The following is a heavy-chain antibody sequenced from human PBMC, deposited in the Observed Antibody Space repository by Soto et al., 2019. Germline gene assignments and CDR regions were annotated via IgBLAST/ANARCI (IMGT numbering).Heavy chain of an antibody. CDR3: AASPSFWQNYYYGAMDV. J-gene: IGHJ6*02. CDR2: MNPNSGGT. V-gene: IGHV1-8*01. Sequence: ASVKVSCKASGYTFTSYDINWVRQATGQGLEWMGWMNPNSGGTNYAQKYQGRVTMTTDTSTSTAYMELSSLRSEDTAVYYCAASPSFWQNYYYGAMDVWGQGTTVTVSS. CDR1: GYTFTSYD.